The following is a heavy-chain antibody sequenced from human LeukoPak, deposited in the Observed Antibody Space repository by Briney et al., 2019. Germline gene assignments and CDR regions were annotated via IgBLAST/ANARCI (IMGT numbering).Heavy chain of an antibody. D-gene: IGHD1-26*01. Sequence: GGSLRLSCAASGFTFSSYWMSWVRQAPGKGLEWVANIKQDGSEKYYVDSVKGRFTISRDNAKNSLYLQMNSLRAEDTAVYYCARGVHGSYYAGYSMDVWGKGTTVTVSS. CDR3: ARGVHGSYYAGYSMDV. V-gene: IGHV3-7*01. CDR2: IKQDGSEK. CDR1: GFTFSSYW. J-gene: IGHJ6*03.